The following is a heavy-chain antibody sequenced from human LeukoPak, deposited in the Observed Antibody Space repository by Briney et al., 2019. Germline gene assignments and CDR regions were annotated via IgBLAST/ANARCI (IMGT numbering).Heavy chain of an antibody. CDR3: ARTHYYDSSGYYYVPYYFDY. CDR2: IYHSGST. CDR1: GGSISSGGYS. D-gene: IGHD3-22*01. V-gene: IGHV4-30-2*01. J-gene: IGHJ4*02. Sequence: SQTLSLTCAVSGGSISSGGYSWSWIRQPPGKGLEWIGYIYHSGSTYYNPSLKSRVTISVDRSKNQFSLKLSSVTAADTAVYYCARTHYYDSSGYYYVPYYFDYWGQGTLGTVSS.